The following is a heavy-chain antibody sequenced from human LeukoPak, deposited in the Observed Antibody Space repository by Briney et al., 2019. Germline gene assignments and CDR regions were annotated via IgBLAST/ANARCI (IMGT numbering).Heavy chain of an antibody. CDR2: IYHSGST. CDR3: ARAVSGRFDY. V-gene: IGHV4-30-2*01. CDR1: GGSISSGGYS. J-gene: IGHJ4*02. D-gene: IGHD6-19*01. Sequence: SQTLSLTCAVSGGSISSGGYSWSWIRQPPGKGLEWIGYIYHSGSTNYNPSLNSRVTISVDTSKNQFSLRLSSVTAADTAIYYCARAVSGRFDYWGQGTLVTVSS.